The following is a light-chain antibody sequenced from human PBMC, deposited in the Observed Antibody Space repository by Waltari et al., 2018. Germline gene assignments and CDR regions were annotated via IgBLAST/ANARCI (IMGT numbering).Light chain of an antibody. V-gene: IGLV2-14*03. CDR2: DVS. CDR3: SSFTSTNTLVV. J-gene: IGLJ2*01. Sequence: QSALTQPASVSGSPGQSITISCTGTNSDVGGYNYVSWYQQHPGKAPKLMIFDVSNRPSGVSMRFSGSKSGNTASLTISGLQAEDEADYYCSSFTSTNTLVVFGGGTKLTVL. CDR1: NSDVGGYNY.